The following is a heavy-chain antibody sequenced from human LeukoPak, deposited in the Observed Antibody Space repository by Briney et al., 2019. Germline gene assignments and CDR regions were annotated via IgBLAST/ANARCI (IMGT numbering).Heavy chain of an antibody. D-gene: IGHD5-18*01. J-gene: IGHJ6*03. V-gene: IGHV3-30*04. CDR1: GFTFSSYA. Sequence: GGSLRLSCAASGFTFSSYAMHWVRQAPGKGLEWVAVISYDGSNKYYADSVKGRFTISRDNAKNSLYLQMNSLRAEDTAVYYCASGGYSYAYYYAYYMDVWGKGTTVTISS. CDR3: ASGGYSYAYYYAYYMDV. CDR2: ISYDGSNK.